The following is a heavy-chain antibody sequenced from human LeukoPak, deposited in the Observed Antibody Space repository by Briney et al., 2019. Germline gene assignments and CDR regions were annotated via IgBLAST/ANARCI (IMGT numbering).Heavy chain of an antibody. CDR2: IIPIFGTA. Sequence: ASVKVSCKASGYTFTSYAISWVRQAPGQGLEWMGGIIPIFGTANYAQKFQGRVTITADESTSTAYMELSSLRSEDTAAYYCASTPSDSSGYYYVFDYWGQGTLVTVSS. J-gene: IGHJ4*02. CDR3: ASTPSDSSGYYYVFDY. D-gene: IGHD3-22*01. CDR1: GYTFTSYA. V-gene: IGHV1-69*13.